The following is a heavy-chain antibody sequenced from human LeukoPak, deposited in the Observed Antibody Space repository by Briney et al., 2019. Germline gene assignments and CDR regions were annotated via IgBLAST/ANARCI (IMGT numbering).Heavy chain of an antibody. CDR2: IKQDGSEK. J-gene: IGHJ3*02. CDR3: ARGRRPDAFDS. Sequence: GGSLRLSCAASGFTFSTYWMNWVRQAPGKGLEWVADIKQDGSEKYYVDSVKGRFTVSRDNSKNSLYLQMNSLRAEDTAVYYCARGRRPDAFDSWGQGTRVTVSS. CDR1: GFTFSTYW. V-gene: IGHV3-7*02.